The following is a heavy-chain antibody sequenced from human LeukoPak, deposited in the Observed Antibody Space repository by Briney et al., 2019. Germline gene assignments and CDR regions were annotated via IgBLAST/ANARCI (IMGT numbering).Heavy chain of an antibody. J-gene: IGHJ4*02. CDR3: ASLARDY. Sequence: PGGSLRLSCAASGFIVSNTYMTWVRQAPGKGLEWVSVIHNDGSTYYADSVKGRFTISRDNSKNMLFLRVNSLRVEDTAVYFWASLARDYWGQGTLVSVSS. CDR1: GFIVSNTY. V-gene: IGHV3-53*01. CDR2: IHNDGST. D-gene: IGHD3-3*02.